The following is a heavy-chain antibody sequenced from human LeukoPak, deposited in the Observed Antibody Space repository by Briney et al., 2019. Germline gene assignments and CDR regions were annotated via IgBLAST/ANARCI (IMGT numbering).Heavy chain of an antibody. CDR3: VGGTAFWTGVDF. CDR1: GFTFSSYV. V-gene: IGHV3-23*01. Sequence: PGGSLRLSCAASGFTFSSYVMTWVRQAPGKGLEWVSAISGSGGSTYSADSVKGRFTISRDNSKNTLFLQMSSLRAEDTAVYYCVGGTAFWTGVDFWGQGFLVTVSS. J-gene: IGHJ4*02. D-gene: IGHD3/OR15-3a*01. CDR2: ISGSGGST.